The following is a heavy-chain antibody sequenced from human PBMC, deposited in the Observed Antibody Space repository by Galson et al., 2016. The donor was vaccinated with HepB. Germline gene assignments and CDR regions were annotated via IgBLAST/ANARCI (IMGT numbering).Heavy chain of an antibody. CDR2: IYHSGTT. D-gene: IGHD2-2*01. CDR1: GGSITSTNW. CDR3: AREGLLGTTSCGKGFDY. J-gene: IGHJ4*02. V-gene: IGHV4-4*02. Sequence: SETLSLTCAVSGGSITSTNWWSWVRQPPGKGLEWIGEIYHSGTTNYNPSLKSRVTMSVDKSNNQFSLKLTSVTGADTAVYYCAREGLLGTTSCGKGFDYWGQGALVTVSS.